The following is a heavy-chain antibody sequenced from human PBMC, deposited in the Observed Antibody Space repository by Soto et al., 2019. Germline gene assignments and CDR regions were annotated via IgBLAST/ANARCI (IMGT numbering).Heavy chain of an antibody. Sequence: QVQLVESGGGVVQPGRSLRLSCAASGFTFSSYAMHWVRQAPGKGLEWVAVISYDGSNKYYADSVKGRFTISRDNSKNTLYLQMNSLRAEDTAVYYCARARIMITFGGVTAIDYWGQGTLVTVSS. V-gene: IGHV3-30-3*01. J-gene: IGHJ4*02. CDR3: ARARIMITFGGVTAIDY. D-gene: IGHD3-16*01. CDR1: GFTFSSYA. CDR2: ISYDGSNK.